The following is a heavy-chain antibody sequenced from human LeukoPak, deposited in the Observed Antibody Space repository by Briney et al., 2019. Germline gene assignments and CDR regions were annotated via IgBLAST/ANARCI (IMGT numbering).Heavy chain of an antibody. Sequence: SETLSLTCTVSGGSISSGSYYWSWIRQPAGKGLEWIGRIYTSGSTNYNPSLKSRVTISVDTSKNQFSLKLSSVTAADTAVYYCARHASSYYDSSGYSYYYYGMDVWGQGTTVTVSS. CDR1: GGSISSGSYY. CDR3: ARHASSYYDSSGYSYYYYGMDV. V-gene: IGHV4-61*02. CDR2: IYTSGST. D-gene: IGHD3-22*01. J-gene: IGHJ6*02.